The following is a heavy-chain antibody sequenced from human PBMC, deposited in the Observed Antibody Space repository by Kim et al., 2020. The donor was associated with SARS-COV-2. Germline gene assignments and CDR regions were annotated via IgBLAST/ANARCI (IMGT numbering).Heavy chain of an antibody. CDR3: ARGFTADYFDY. CDR2: NK. J-gene: IGHJ4*02. V-gene: IGHV3-33*01. Sequence: NKNYPEPLKGRLLVSRDNSNNTLYLQVTILQAEDTAVYYCARGFTADYFDYWGQGTLVTVSS. D-gene: IGHD2-21*02.